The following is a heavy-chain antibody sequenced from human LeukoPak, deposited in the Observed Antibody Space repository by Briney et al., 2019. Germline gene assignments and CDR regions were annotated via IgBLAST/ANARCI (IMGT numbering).Heavy chain of an antibody. D-gene: IGHD4-17*01. J-gene: IGHJ4*02. CDR2: ISGTGTNI. Sequence: PGGSLRLSSVASGFTFTSHSLTWVRQAPGKGLEWVAYISGTGTNIYYADSVKGRFTISRDNAMNSVYLQMDSLRDEDTAVYYCGRDRYGDYLVDCWGQGTLVTVSS. V-gene: IGHV3-48*02. CDR3: GRDRYGDYLVDC. CDR1: GFTFTSHS.